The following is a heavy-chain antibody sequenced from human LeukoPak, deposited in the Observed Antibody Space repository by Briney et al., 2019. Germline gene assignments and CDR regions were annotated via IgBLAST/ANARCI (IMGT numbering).Heavy chain of an antibody. Sequence: SETLSLTCTVSGGSISSYYWSWIRQLPGKGLEWIGYIYYTGTTNYNPSLRSRVTISVDTSRNQFSLRLSSVTAADTAVYYCAREDPQTTVPEGMDVWGHGTTVIVSS. CDR1: GGSISSYY. J-gene: IGHJ6*02. V-gene: IGHV4-59*01. CDR2: IYYTGTT. D-gene: IGHD4-17*01. CDR3: AREDPQTTVPEGMDV.